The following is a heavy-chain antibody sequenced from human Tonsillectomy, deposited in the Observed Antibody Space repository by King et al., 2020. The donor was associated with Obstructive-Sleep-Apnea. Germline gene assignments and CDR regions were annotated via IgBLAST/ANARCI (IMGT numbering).Heavy chain of an antibody. Sequence: LQLQESGPGLVKPSETLSLTCTVSGGSISSSSYYWGWIRQPPGKGLEWIGSIYYSGSTYYNPSLKSRVTISVDTSKNQFSLKLSSVTAADTAVYYCARTEYYDILTGYFPPYWGQGTLVTVSS. V-gene: IGHV4-39*01. D-gene: IGHD3-9*01. CDR1: GGSISSSSYY. J-gene: IGHJ4*02. CDR3: ARTEYYDILTGYFPPY. CDR2: IYYSGST.